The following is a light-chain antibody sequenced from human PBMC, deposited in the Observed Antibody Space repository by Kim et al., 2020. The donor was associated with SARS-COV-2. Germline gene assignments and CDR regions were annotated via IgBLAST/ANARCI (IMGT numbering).Light chain of an antibody. V-gene: IGLV4-69*01. CDR3: QTWGTGIQV. CDR1: SGHSSYA. CDR2: LNSDGSH. Sequence: QLVLTQSPSASASLGASVKLTCTLSSGHSSYAIAWHQQQPEKGPRYLMKLNSDGSHSKGDVIPDRFSGSSSGAERYLTISSLQSEDEADYYCQTWGTGIQVFGGETKLTVL. J-gene: IGLJ3*02.